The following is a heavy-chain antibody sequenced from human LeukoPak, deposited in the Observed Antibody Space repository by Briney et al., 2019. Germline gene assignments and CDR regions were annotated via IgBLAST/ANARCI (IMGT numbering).Heavy chain of an antibody. CDR1: GFTVSSNY. D-gene: IGHD2-2*01. Sequence: GGSLRLSCAASGFTVSSNYMSWVRQAPGKGLEWVSVIYSGGSTYYADSVKGRFTISRDNSKNTPYLQMNSLRAEDTAVYYCARDRGEYEWDVWGKGTTVTVSS. J-gene: IGHJ6*04. V-gene: IGHV3-53*01. CDR3: ARDRGEYEWDV. CDR2: IYSGGST.